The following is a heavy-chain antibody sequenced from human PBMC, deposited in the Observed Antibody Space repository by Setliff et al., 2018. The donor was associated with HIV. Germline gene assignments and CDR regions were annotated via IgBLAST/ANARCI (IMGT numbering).Heavy chain of an antibody. CDR3: ARYTVGSMVDY. J-gene: IGHJ4*02. CDR1: GGSISSYY. D-gene: IGHD5-12*01. Sequence: PSETLSLTCTVSGGSISSYYWSWIRQPPGKGLEWIGYIYTSGSTNYNPSLKSRVTISVDTSKNQFSLKLSSVTAADTAVYYCARYTVGSMVDYWGPGTLVTVSS. CDR2: IYTSGST. V-gene: IGHV4-4*08.